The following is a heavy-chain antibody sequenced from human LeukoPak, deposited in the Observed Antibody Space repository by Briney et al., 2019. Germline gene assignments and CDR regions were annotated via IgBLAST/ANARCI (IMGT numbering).Heavy chain of an antibody. CDR2: IIPILGIA. CDR1: GYTFTSYA. D-gene: IGHD3-22*01. J-gene: IGHJ6*02. V-gene: IGHV1-69*04. Sequence: GASVKVSCKASGYTFTSYAISWVRQAPGQGLEWMGRIIPILGIANYAQKFQGRVTITADKSTSTAYMELSSLRSEDTAVYYCASGLMIVVQYYYYGMDVWGQGTTVTVSS. CDR3: ASGLMIVVQYYYYGMDV.